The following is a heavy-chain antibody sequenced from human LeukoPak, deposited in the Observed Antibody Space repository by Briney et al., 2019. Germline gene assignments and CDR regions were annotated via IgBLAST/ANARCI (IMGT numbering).Heavy chain of an antibody. J-gene: IGHJ3*02. CDR3: ARFNGLVPAAMSDAFDI. D-gene: IGHD2-2*01. V-gene: IGHV3-23*01. Sequence: GGSLRLSCAASGFTFSSYAMSWVRQAPGKGLEWVSAISGSGGSTYYADSVKGRFTISRDNSKNTLYLQMNSLRAEDTAVYYCARFNGLVPAAMSDAFDIWGQGTMVTVSS. CDR1: GFTFSSYA. CDR2: ISGSGGST.